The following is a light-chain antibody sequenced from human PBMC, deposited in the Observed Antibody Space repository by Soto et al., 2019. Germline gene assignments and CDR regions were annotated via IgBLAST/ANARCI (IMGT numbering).Light chain of an antibody. Sequence: QSVLTQPPSASGTPGQRVTISCSGSTSNIGSNTVNWYQQLPGTAPKLLIYSTNQRPSGFPDRFSGSKSGTSASLAISGRKYEDEADYYCAAWDDRRNGVVFGGGTKLTVL. CDR2: STN. CDR3: AAWDDRRNGVV. J-gene: IGLJ2*01. V-gene: IGLV1-44*01. CDR1: TSNIGSNT.